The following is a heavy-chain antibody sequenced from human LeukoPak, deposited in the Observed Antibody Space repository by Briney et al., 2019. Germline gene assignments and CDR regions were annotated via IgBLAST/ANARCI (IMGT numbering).Heavy chain of an antibody. CDR1: GYTFTGYY. Sequence: ASVKVSCKASGYTFTGYYMHWVRQAPGQGLEWMGRINPNSGGTNYAQKFQGRVNMTRDTSISTAYMELSRLRSDDTAVYYCAATVTTSYFDYWGQGTLVTVSS. CDR3: AATVTTSYFDY. J-gene: IGHJ4*02. V-gene: IGHV1-2*06. CDR2: INPNSGGT. D-gene: IGHD4-17*01.